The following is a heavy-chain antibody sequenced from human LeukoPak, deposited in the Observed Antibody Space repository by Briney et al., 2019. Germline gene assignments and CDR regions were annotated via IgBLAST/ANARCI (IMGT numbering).Heavy chain of an antibody. CDR1: GGTFSSYA. J-gene: IGHJ4*02. CDR3: ASVPGGSGPLDY. D-gene: IGHD2-15*01. CDR2: IIPIFGTA. Sequence: SVKVSCMASGGTFSSYAISGVRQAPGQGLEWMGGIIPIFGTANYAQKFQGRVTITADESTSTAYMELSSLRSEDTAVYYCASVPGGSGPLDYWGQGTLVTVSS. V-gene: IGHV1-69*01.